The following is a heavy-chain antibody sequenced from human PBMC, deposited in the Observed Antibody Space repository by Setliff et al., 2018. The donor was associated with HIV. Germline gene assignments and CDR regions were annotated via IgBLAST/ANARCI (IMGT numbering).Heavy chain of an antibody. CDR1: GYTFTGHD. CDR2: TIPIFGST. CDR3: ATDGIGGWLRPMPDY. V-gene: IGHV1-69*13. Sequence: SVKVSCKASGYTFTGHDLHWVRQAPGQGPEWMGGTIPIFGSTNYAQKFQGRVTITADESTSTAYMELSSLTSEDTAVYYCATDGIGGWLRPMPDYWGQGTQVTVSS. D-gene: IGHD5-12*01. J-gene: IGHJ4*02.